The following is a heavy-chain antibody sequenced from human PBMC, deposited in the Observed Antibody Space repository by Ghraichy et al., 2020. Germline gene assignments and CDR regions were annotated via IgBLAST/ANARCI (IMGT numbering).Heavy chain of an antibody. V-gene: IGHV4-30-2*01. CDR2: IYHSGST. D-gene: IGHD3-22*01. CDR3: SRAPYDDDGFYDDGFDV. CDR1: GDSITRTNYS. J-gene: IGHJ3*01. Sequence: LRLSCAVSGDSITRTNYSWSWIRQPPGKGLEWLGYIYHSGSTYYNPSLKGRVTISADRSKNQISLKLSSVTAADTAVYFCSRAPYDDDGFYDDGFDVWGQGTMVTVSS.